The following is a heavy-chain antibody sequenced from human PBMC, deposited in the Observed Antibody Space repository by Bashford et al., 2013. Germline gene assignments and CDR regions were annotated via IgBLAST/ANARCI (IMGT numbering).Heavy chain of an antibody. CDR3: AWVALAGHEYFQH. CDR2: IYSSGTT. CDR1: GFTVSSNY. D-gene: IGHD6-19*01. Sequence: GSLRLSCAASGFTVSSNYMSWVRQAPGKGLEWVSLIYSSGTTFYADSVKGRFTISRDNSKNTLYLQMNTLRAEDTAVYYCAWVALAGHEYFQHWGQGTLVTVSS. J-gene: IGHJ1*01. V-gene: IGHV3-53*01.